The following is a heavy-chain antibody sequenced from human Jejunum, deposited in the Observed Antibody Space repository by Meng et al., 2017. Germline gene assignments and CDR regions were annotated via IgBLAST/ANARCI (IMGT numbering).Heavy chain of an antibody. V-gene: IGHV3-74*01. D-gene: IGHD1-26*01. CDR1: GFTFSSYW. CDR3: ARSGGVVDY. J-gene: IGHJ4*02. Sequence: EVRLGGSGGGLVQPGGSLRLSCAASGFTFSSYWMHWVRQAPGKGLVWVSHINNDGTTTNYADSVKGRFTISRDNAKNTLYLQMNSLRAEDTAVYYCARSGGVVDYWGQGTLVTVSS. CDR2: INNDGTTT.